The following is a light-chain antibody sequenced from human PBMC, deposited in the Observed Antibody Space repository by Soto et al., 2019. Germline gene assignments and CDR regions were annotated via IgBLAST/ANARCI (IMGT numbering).Light chain of an antibody. V-gene: IGKV3-20*01. Sequence: EIVLTQSPGNLSLSPGERATLSCRASQSVSSSYLAWYQQKPGQAPRLLIYGASSRATGIPDRFSGSGSATDFTLTISRLEPEDFSVYYCQQYGNSPPWTFGQGTKVEIK. J-gene: IGKJ1*01. CDR2: GAS. CDR1: QSVSSSY. CDR3: QQYGNSPPWT.